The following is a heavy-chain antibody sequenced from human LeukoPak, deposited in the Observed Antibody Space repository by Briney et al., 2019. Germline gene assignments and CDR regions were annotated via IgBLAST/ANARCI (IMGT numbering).Heavy chain of an antibody. V-gene: IGHV5-51*01. CDR1: GYIFTSYC. Sequence: PGASLKISCKVSGYIFTSYCIGWVRPMPGKGLEWMGIIYPGDSSPTYSPSFQGQVTISVDKSINTAYLQWSSLQASDTAMYYCGMSGDRVPLQDDVFDVWGQGTMVTVST. J-gene: IGHJ3*01. CDR3: GMSGDRVPLQDDVFDV. D-gene: IGHD1-26*01. CDR2: IYPGDSSP.